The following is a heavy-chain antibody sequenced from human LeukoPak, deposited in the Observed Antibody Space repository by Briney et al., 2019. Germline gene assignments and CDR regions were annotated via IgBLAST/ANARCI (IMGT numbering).Heavy chain of an antibody. CDR1: DDAISTTAYY. D-gene: IGHD3-10*01. J-gene: IGHJ4*02. Sequence: PSETLSLTCSVSDDAISTTAYYWGWVRQSPGKGLEWIGSIYYNGNTYYHPSLKSRISISIDTSENQFSLNLNSVTAADSAVYYCARHFRFLGFGGLLAFDNWGQGTRVIVSS. V-gene: IGHV4-39*01. CDR2: IYYNGNT. CDR3: ARHFRFLGFGGLLAFDN.